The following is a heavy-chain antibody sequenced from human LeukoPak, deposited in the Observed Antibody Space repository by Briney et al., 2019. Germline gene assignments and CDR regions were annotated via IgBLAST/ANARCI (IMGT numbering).Heavy chain of an antibody. CDR2: SYYSGSP. D-gene: IGHD2-2*01. J-gene: IGHJ3*02. Sequence: PSETLSLTCTVSGGSISSYYWSWIRQPPGKGLEWNEYSYYSGSPNYHPSRKIRVTISVDTAKNQFSLKLSSVTAADTAVYYCARSMDDAFDIWGQGTMVTVSS. V-gene: IGHV4-59*01. CDR3: ARSMDDAFDI. CDR1: GGSISSYY.